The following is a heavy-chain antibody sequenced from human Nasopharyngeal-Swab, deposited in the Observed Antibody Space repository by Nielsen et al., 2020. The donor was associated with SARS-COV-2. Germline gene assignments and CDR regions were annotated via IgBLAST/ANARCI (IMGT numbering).Heavy chain of an antibody. V-gene: IGHV1-18*01. J-gene: IGHJ4*02. CDR1: GYTFASHG. D-gene: IGHD2-2*01. Sequence: ASVKVSCKASGYTFASHGINWVRQAPGQGLEWMGWISPYNGNTNYAERFQGRVTMTTDTSTNTAYMELRSLRSADTAVYYCARGRYCTSVNCYAKINDYWGQGTLVTVSS. CDR3: ARGRYCTSVNCYAKINDY. CDR2: ISPYNGNT.